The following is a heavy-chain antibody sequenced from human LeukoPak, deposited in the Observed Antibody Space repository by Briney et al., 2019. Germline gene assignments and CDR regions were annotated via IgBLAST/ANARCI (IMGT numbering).Heavy chain of an antibody. J-gene: IGHJ4*02. CDR3: AKSRGIYDNSGWRTFDS. CDR1: GLTFNIYT. D-gene: IGHD6-19*01. V-gene: IGHV3-23*01. CDR2: ISDNGGST. Sequence: PGGSLRLSCAASGLTFNIYTMSWVRQAPGKGLEWVSVISDNGGSTYYADSVKGRFTISRDNSKNTLYLQMNSLRAEDTARYYCAKSRGIYDNSGWRTFDSWGQGTLVTVSS.